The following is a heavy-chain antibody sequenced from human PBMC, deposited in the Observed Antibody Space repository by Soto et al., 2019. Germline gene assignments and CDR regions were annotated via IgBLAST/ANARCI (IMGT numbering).Heavy chain of an antibody. CDR2: ISAYSGNT. J-gene: IGHJ4*01. V-gene: IGHV1-18*04. CDR1: GYTFTTYG. CDR3: ARVVKAGDYGDYGRYYFDY. D-gene: IGHD4-17*01. Sequence: QVQLVQSGAEVKKPGASVKVSCKASGYTFTTYGITWVRQAPGQGLEWMGWISAYSGNTNYAQKLQVRLTVTTDTSTNTAYMDLRSLRSDDTAVYYCARVVKAGDYGDYGRYYFDYWGHGTLVTVS.